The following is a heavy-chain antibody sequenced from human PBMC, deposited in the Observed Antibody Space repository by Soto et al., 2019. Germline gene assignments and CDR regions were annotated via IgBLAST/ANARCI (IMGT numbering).Heavy chain of an antibody. D-gene: IGHD6-13*01. CDR1: GFSFSDYA. CDR2: ISESGGST. J-gene: IGHJ4*02. CDR3: AKRSPYSSGWYSPIFDY. V-gene: IGHV3-23*01. Sequence: GGSLRLSCAASGFSFSDYAMSWVRQAPGKGLEWVSVISESGGSTHYADSVRGRFTVSRDNSKNSLSLRMDSLRDEDTAVYFCAKRSPYSSGWYSPIFDYWGQGALVTVSS.